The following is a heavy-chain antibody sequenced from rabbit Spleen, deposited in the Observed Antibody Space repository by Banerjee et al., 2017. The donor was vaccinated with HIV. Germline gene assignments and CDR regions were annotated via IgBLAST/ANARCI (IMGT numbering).Heavy chain of an antibody. V-gene: IGHV1S40*01. CDR3: ARDAGTSFSTYGMDL. J-gene: IGHJ6*01. Sequence: QSLEESGGDLVKPEGSLTLTCTASGVSFSDNSYMCWVRQAPGKGLEWIACIDTGSSGFTYFASWAKGRFTISKTSSTTVTLQLTSRTAADTATYFCARDAGTSFSTYGMDLWGPGTLVTVS. D-gene: IGHD8-1*01. CDR1: GVSFSDNSY. CDR2: IDTGSSGFT.